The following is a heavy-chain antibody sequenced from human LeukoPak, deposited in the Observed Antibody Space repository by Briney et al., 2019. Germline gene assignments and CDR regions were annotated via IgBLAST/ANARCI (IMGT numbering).Heavy chain of an antibody. CDR2: IYYSGST. CDR3: ARVGSRKGPFDY. CDR1: GGSISSYY. V-gene: IGHV4-59*01. Sequence: SETLSLTCTVSGGSISSYYWSWIRQPPGKGLEWIGYIYYSGSTNYNPSLKSRVTISVDTSKNQFSLKLSSVTAADTAVYYCARVGSRKGPFDYWGQGTLVTVSS. D-gene: IGHD3-16*01. J-gene: IGHJ4*02.